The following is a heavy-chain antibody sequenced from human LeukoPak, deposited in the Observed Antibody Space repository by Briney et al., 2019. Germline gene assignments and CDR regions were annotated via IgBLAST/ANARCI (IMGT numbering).Heavy chain of an antibody. CDR3: ARERPDDILTGPSFDY. Sequence: PSETLSLTCTVSGGSISSYYWSWIRQPAGKGLEWIGRIYSSGSTNYSPSLKSRVTMSVDTSKNQFPLRLSSVTAADTAVYYCARERPDDILTGPSFDYWGQGTLVTISS. CDR2: IYSSGST. CDR1: GGSISSYY. J-gene: IGHJ4*02. V-gene: IGHV4-4*07. D-gene: IGHD3-9*01.